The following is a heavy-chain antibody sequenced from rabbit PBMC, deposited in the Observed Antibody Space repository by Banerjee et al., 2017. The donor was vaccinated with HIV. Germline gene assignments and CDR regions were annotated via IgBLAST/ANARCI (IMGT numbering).Heavy chain of an antibody. D-gene: IGHD4-1*01. Sequence: QQQLVESGGGLVRPGGSLTLTCKASGLDFGASYWICWVRQAPGKGLEWIGCIYTGSGATYYASWVNGRFTISRRTSLNTVDLKMTSLTAADTATYFCARDLAGVIGWNFDLWGPGTLVTVS. V-gene: IGHV1S43*01. CDR2: IYTGSGAT. CDR1: GLDFGASYW. CDR3: ARDLAGVIGWNFDL. J-gene: IGHJ4*01.